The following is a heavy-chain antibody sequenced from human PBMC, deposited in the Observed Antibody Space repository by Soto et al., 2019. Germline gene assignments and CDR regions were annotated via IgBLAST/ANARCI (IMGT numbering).Heavy chain of an antibody. V-gene: IGHV3-30-3*01. Sequence: QVQLVESGGGVVQPGRSLRLSCAASGFTFSSYAMHWVRQAPGKGLEWVAVISYDGSNKYYADSVKGRFTISRDNSKNTLYLQMNSLRAEDTAVYYCARGQQYQLPPPLDYWGQGTLVTVSS. CDR3: ARGQQYQLPPPLDY. CDR1: GFTFSSYA. D-gene: IGHD2-2*01. J-gene: IGHJ4*02. CDR2: ISYDGSNK.